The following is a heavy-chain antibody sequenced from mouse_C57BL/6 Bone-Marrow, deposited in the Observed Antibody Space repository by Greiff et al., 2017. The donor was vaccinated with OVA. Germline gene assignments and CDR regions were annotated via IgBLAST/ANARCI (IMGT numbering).Heavy chain of an antibody. V-gene: IGHV1-55*01. Sequence: VQLQESGAELVKPGASVKMSCKASGYTFTSYWITWVKQRPGQGLEWIGDIYPGSGSTNYNEKFKSKATLTVDTSSSTAYMQLSSLTSEDSAVYYCAREGYCDVWGTGTTVTVSS. CDR2: IYPGSGST. CDR1: GYTFTSYW. J-gene: IGHJ1*03. CDR3: AREGYCDV.